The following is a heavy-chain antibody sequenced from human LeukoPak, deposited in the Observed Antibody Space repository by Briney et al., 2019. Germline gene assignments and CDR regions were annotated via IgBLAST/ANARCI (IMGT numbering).Heavy chain of an antibody. J-gene: IGHJ4*02. CDR3: AKGVNGWGY. Sequence: PGRSLRLSCAASGFTFSSYGMHWVRQAPGKGLEWVAVVSYDGGNKYYADSVKGRFTISRDNSKNTLYLQMNSLRAEDTAVYYCAKGVNGWGYWGQGTLVTVSS. CDR2: VSYDGGNK. D-gene: IGHD3-16*01. V-gene: IGHV3-30*18. CDR1: GFTFSSYG.